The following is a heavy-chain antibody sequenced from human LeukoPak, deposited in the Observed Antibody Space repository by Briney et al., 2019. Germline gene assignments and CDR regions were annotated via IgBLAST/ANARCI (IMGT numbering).Heavy chain of an antibody. J-gene: IGHJ6*02. V-gene: IGHV1-24*01. CDR2: FDPEDGET. Sequence: VASVKVSFKVSGYTLTELSMHWVRQAPGKGLEWMGGFDPEDGETIYAQKFQGRVTMTEDTSTDTAYMELSSLRSEDTAVYYCATDSRFLERYYYYGMDVWGQGTTVTVSS. D-gene: IGHD3-3*01. CDR3: ATDSRFLERYYYYGMDV. CDR1: GYTLTELS.